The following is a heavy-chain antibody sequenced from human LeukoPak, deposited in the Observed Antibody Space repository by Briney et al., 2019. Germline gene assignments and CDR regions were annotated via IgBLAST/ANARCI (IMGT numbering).Heavy chain of an antibody. V-gene: IGHV3-53*01. J-gene: IGHJ2*01. CDR3: ARDRRAVTWYFDL. CDR2: IYSGGST. D-gene: IGHD4-11*01. CDR1: GFTASSNY. Sequence: AGGSLRLSCAASGFTASSNYMSWVRQAPGKGLEWVSVIYSGGSTYYADSVKGRFTISRDNSKNTLYLQMNSLRAEDTAVYYCARDRRAVTWYFDLWGRGTLVTVSS.